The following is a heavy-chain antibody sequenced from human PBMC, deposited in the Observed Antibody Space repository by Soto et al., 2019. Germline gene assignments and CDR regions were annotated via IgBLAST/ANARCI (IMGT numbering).Heavy chain of an antibody. CDR1: GFNFSRFS. V-gene: IGHV3-21*02. D-gene: IGHD1-1*01. Sequence: EVQLVESGGGLVKPGGSLRVSCAASGFNFSRFSMNWVRQAPGQGLEWVSSISTRSDHIYYADSVKGRFTISRDNAKNSLYLQMNGLRAEDTAVYYCARDSRVRYDTTDFNGMDVWGQGTTVTVSS. J-gene: IGHJ6*02. CDR2: ISTRSDHI. CDR3: ARDSRVRYDTTDFNGMDV.